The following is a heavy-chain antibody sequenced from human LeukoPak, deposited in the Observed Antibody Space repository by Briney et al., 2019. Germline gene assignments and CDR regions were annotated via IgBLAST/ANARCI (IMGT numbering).Heavy chain of an antibody. D-gene: IGHD3-22*01. V-gene: IGHV3-23*01. CDR3: AKRVDTGGYYYGDAFDI. J-gene: IGHJ3*02. CDR2: ISDSGDNT. CDR1: GFTFSSYA. Sequence: GGSPRLSCAASGFTFSSYAMSWVRQAPGKGLEWVSVISDSGDNTYYADSVKGRFTVSRDNSKNTLYLQMNSLRAEDAAVYYCAKRVDTGGYYYGDAFDIWGQGTMVTVSS.